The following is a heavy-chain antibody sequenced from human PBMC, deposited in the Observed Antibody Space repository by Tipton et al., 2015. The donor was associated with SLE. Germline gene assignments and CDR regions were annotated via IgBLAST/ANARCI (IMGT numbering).Heavy chain of an antibody. V-gene: IGHV1-2*02. CDR2: INPNSGGT. CDR1: GYTFTDYY. CDR3: ARYCSSTSCPGGMDV. D-gene: IGHD2-2*01. J-gene: IGHJ6*02. Sequence: QLVQSGPEVKKPGASVRVSCKSSGYTFTDYYIHWVRQAPGQGLEWMGWINPNSGGTNFAQKFQGRVTMTRDTSISTAYMELSRLRSDDTAVYYCARYCSSTSCPGGMDVWGQGTTVTVSS.